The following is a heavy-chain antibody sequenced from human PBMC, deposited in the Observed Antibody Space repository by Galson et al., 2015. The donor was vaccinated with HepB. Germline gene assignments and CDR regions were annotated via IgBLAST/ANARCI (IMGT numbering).Heavy chain of an antibody. CDR2: ISSSSSYI. CDR3: TSTMVTQFDY. J-gene: IGHJ4*02. Sequence: SLRLSCAASGFTFSSYIINWVRQAPGKGLEWVSSISSSSSYIYYADSVKGRFTISRDNAKSSLYLQMNSLRAEDTAVYYCTSTMVTQFDYWGQGALVTVSS. V-gene: IGHV3-21*01. D-gene: IGHD4-23*01. CDR1: GFTFSSYI.